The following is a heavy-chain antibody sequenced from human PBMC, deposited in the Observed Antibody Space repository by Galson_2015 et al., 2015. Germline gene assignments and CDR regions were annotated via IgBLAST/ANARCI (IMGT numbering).Heavy chain of an antibody. CDR2: INAGGIST. J-gene: IGHJ4*02. Sequence: SLRLSCAASGFNFSSFAMTWVRQAPGKGLEWVAAINAGGISTYYADSVKRRFIISKGNSRSMLYLQMTGLRADDTAIYWCAKSRVMYFDWWADWGQGTHVSVSS. V-gene: IGHV3-23*01. CDR1: GFNFSSFA. D-gene: IGHD3-9*01. CDR3: AKSRVMYFDWWAD.